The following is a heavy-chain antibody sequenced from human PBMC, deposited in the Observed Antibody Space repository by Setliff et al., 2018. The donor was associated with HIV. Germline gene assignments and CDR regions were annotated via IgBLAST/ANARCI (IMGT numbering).Heavy chain of an antibody. CDR1: GGSLSSYY. CDR3: AAFDSGRDV. V-gene: IGHV4-34*01. Sequence: SETLSLTCVASGGSLSSYYWNWIRQTPGKGLEWIGEIHPTGHINYNPSYQSRVTVSLDTSKIQFSLKLNSVTAADTGVYYCAAFDSGRDVWGQGTLVTVSS. CDR2: IHPTGHI. D-gene: IGHD6-19*01. J-gene: IGHJ4*02.